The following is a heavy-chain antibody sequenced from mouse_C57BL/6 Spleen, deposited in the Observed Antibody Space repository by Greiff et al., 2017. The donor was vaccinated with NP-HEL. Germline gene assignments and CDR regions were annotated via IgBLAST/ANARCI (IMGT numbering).Heavy chain of an antibody. Sequence: VQLKQSGTVLARPGASVKMSCKTSGYTFNSYWMHWVKQRPGKGLEWIGAIYPGNSDISYNQKFKGKAKLTAVTSDSTAYMELSSLRNEDSAVYYCLTTVVATGFDYWGQGTTLTVSS. J-gene: IGHJ2*01. CDR2: IYPGNSDI. CDR3: LTTVVATGFDY. V-gene: IGHV1-5*01. D-gene: IGHD1-1*01. CDR1: GYTFNSYW.